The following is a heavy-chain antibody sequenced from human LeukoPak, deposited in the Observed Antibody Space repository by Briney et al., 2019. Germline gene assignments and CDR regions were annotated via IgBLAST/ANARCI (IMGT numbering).Heavy chain of an antibody. D-gene: IGHD5-18*01. CDR1: GFPFRAYG. J-gene: IGHJ3*02. CDR2: IRYDGTSK. V-gene: IGHV3-30*02. Sequence: PGGSLRLSCATSGFPFRAYGIHWVRQAAGKGLEWVAFIRYDGTSKYYIDSVKGRLSISRDTSMNTVSLQMNSLRDEDTAVYYCAKEDKGYSFGFDAFDTWGQGTMVTVSA. CDR3: AKEDKGYSFGFDAFDT.